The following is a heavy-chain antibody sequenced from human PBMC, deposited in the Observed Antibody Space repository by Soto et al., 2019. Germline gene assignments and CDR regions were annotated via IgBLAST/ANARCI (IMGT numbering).Heavy chain of an antibody. CDR1: GFTFGIHA. CDR2: ISGSGGST. V-gene: IGHV3-23*01. CDR3: GKGSAATNYFYYATDV. Sequence: PGGSLRLSCAASGFTFGIHAMSWVRQAPGKGLEWVSFISGSGGSTHYADSVKGRLTISRDNSKKTLYLQMNSLRGEDTAVYYCGKGSAATNYFYYATDVWGQGT. J-gene: IGHJ6*02. D-gene: IGHD2-15*01.